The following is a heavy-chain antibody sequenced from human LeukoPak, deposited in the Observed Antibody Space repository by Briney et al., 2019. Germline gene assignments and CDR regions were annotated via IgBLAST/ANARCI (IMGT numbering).Heavy chain of an antibody. J-gene: IGHJ4*02. Sequence: PGGSLRLSCAASGFTFSSYWMHWVRQTPGKGLVWVSRINSDGNSTRYADSVKGRFTISRDNAKNTLYLQMNSLRAEDTAVYYCARPTNYGFDYWGQGTLVTVSS. V-gene: IGHV3-74*01. CDR3: ARPTNYGFDY. CDR2: INSDGNST. CDR1: GFTFSSYW. D-gene: IGHD1-7*01.